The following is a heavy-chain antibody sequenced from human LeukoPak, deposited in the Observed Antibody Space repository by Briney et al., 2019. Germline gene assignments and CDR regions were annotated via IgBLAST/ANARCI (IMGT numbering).Heavy chain of an antibody. CDR2: IYYSGST. CDR1: GGSISSYY. CDR3: ARGLTATPRFDY. Sequence: SETLSLTRTVSGGSISSYYWSWIRQPSGKGLEWIGYIYYSGSTNYNPSLKSRVTISVDTSKNQFSLKLSSVTAADTAVYYCARGLTATPRFDYWGQGTLVTVSS. V-gene: IGHV4-59*01. D-gene: IGHD2-21*02. J-gene: IGHJ4*02.